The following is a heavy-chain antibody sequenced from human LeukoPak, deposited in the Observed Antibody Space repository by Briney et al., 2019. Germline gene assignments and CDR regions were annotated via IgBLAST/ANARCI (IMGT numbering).Heavy chain of an antibody. V-gene: IGHV3-23*01. J-gene: IGHJ6*02. D-gene: IGHD1-26*01. CDR1: GFTFSSYA. CDR2: ISGSGGST. CDR3: AKDRYSGSYAYGMDV. Sequence: GGSLRLSCAASGFTFSSYAMSWVRQAPGKGLEWVSAISGSGGSTYYADSVKGRFTISRDNSKNTLYLQMNSLRAEDTAVYYCAKDRYSGSYAYGMDVWGQGTTVTVSS.